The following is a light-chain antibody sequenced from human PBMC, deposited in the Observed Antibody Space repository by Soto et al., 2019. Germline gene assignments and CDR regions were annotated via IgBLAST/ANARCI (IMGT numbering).Light chain of an antibody. CDR3: QQYNNWPPET. Sequence: EIVLTQSPGTLSLSPGERATLSCRASQSVSNNYLGWYQQKPRQAPSLLLYGASNRATAIPARFSGSGSGTEFTLTISSLQSEDFAVYYCQQYNNWPPETFGQGTKVDI. CDR2: GAS. V-gene: IGKV3D-15*01. J-gene: IGKJ1*01. CDR1: QSVSNN.